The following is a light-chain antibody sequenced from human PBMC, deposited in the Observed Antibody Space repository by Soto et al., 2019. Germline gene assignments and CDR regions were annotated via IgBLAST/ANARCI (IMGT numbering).Light chain of an antibody. J-gene: IGKJ1*01. CDR1: QSVTTN. CDR3: QQYNNWPPWT. Sequence: ETVMTQSPATLSVSPGERATLSCRASQSVTTNMAWYQQKPGQAPRLLIYGASTRVTGIPARFSGCGPGTHFTLTISSLQSEDFAVYYCQQYNNWPPWTFGQGTKVDIK. CDR2: GAS. V-gene: IGKV3-15*01.